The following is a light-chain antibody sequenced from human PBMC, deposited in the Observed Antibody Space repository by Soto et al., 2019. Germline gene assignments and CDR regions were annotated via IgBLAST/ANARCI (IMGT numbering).Light chain of an antibody. CDR3: SSFTSSSTWV. Sequence: QSALTQPASVSGSPGQSITISCTGTSGDIGGYNSVSWYQQHPGKAPKLLIYEVVKRPSGVSNRFSGSKSGNTASLTISGLQADDGADYYCSSFTSSSTWVFGGGTKPTVL. CDR1: SGDIGGYNS. J-gene: IGLJ3*02. V-gene: IGLV2-14*01. CDR2: EVV.